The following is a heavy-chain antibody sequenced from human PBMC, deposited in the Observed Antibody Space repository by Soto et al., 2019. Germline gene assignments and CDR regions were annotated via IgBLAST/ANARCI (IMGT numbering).Heavy chain of an antibody. V-gene: IGHV4-4*07. J-gene: IGHJ5*01. CDR1: GGSISSYY. CDR3: ARGVSSFDL. D-gene: IGHD3-10*01. Sequence: PSETLSLTCTVSGGSISSYYWSWIRQPSGKGLEWIGRIYTSGSTNYNPSLKSRGTISLDTSENKFSLNLRSVTAADTAVYYCARGVSSFDLWGQGTLVTVSS. CDR2: IYTSGST.